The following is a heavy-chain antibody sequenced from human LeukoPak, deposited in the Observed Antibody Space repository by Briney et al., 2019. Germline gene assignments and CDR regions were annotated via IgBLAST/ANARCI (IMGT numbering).Heavy chain of an antibody. CDR1: GGTFSSYA. CDR3: ARDAVVAAAGTTVDY. V-gene: IGHV1-69*13. J-gene: IGHJ4*02. Sequence: ASVKVSCKASGGTFSSYAISWVRQAPGQGLEWMGGIIPIFGTANYAQKFQGRVTITADVSTSTAYMELSSLRSEDTAVYYCARDAVVAAAGTTVDYWGQGTLVTVSS. CDR2: IIPIFGTA. D-gene: IGHD6-13*01.